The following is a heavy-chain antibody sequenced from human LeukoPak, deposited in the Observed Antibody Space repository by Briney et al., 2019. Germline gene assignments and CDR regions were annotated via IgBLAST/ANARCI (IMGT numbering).Heavy chain of an antibody. CDR2: INQGGRES. V-gene: IGHV3-7*04. Sequence: GGSLRLSCAASGFTFSNYWMSWVRQAPGKGLEWVANINQGGRESCYVDSVEGRFTISRGNADYSLYLQMNSLRAEDTAVYYCARAATTGTVDYWGQGTLVTVSS. D-gene: IGHD1-1*01. CDR3: ARAATTGTVDY. J-gene: IGHJ4*02. CDR1: GFTFSNYW.